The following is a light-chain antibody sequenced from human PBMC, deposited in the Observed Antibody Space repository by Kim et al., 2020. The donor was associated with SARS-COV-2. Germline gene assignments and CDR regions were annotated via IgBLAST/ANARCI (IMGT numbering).Light chain of an antibody. V-gene: IGKV1-8*01. J-gene: IGKJ1*01. CDR1: QGIRSY. CDR3: QQYYSYPPT. CDR2: AAS. Sequence: ASTGDRVTITCRASQGIRSYLAWYQQKPGKAPKLLIYAASTLQSGVPSRFSGSGSGTDFTLTISCLQSEDFATYYCQQYYSYPPTFGQGTKVEIK.